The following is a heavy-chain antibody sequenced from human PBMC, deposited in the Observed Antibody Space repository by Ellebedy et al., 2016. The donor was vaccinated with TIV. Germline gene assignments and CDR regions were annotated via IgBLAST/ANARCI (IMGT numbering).Heavy chain of an antibody. V-gene: IGHV1-18*01. CDR3: ARDHYNSSGYYYPYYLDN. CDR2: ISTYNGNT. Sequence: ASVKVSCXPSGYKFTSYGISWVRQAPGQGLEWVGWISTYNGNTHYAQKLQGRVTVTADTSTNTAYMELRSLTSDDTAVYYCARDHYNSSGYYYPYYLDNWGQGTLVTVSS. J-gene: IGHJ4*02. D-gene: IGHD3-22*01. CDR1: GYKFTSYG.